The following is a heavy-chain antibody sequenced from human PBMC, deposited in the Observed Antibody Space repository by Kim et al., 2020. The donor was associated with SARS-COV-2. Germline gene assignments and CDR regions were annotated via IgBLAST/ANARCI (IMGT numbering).Heavy chain of an antibody. CDR3: ARDSRYCSSTSCFLGRWCCYGMDV. Sequence: GGSLRLSCAASGFTVSSNYMSWVRQAPGKGLEWVSVIYSGGSTYYADSVKGRFTISRDNSKNTLYLQMNSLRAEDTAVYYCARDSRYCSSTSCFLGRWCCYGMDVWGQGTTVTVSS. CDR1: GFTVSSNY. V-gene: IGHV3-53*01. D-gene: IGHD2-2*01. CDR2: IYSGGST. J-gene: IGHJ6*02.